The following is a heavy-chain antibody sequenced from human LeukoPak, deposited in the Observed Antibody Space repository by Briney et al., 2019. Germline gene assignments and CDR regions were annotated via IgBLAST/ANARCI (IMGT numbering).Heavy chain of an antibody. V-gene: IGHV3-53*01. D-gene: IGHD1-26*01. J-gene: IGHJ4*02. CDR1: GFTVSSNY. CDR2: IYSGGSI. CDR3: AKGGWELDYFDY. Sequence: GGSLRLSCAASGFTVSSNYMSWVRQAPGKGLEWVSVIYSGGSIYYADSVKGRFTISRDNSKNTLYLQMNSLRAEDTAVYYCAKGGWELDYFDYWGQGTLVTVSS.